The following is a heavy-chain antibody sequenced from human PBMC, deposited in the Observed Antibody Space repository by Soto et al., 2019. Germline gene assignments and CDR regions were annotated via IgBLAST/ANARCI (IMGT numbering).Heavy chain of an antibody. V-gene: IGHV5-51*01. Sequence: GESLKISCKVSGYILTTYWIAWVRQMPGKGLEWMGIIYPGDSDTRYSPSFQGQVTISADKSISTAYLQWSSLKASDTAMYYCAGLRTNYFDYWGPGTLVTVSS. CDR2: IYPGDSDT. J-gene: IGHJ4*02. CDR3: AGLRTNYFDY. CDR1: GYILTTYW.